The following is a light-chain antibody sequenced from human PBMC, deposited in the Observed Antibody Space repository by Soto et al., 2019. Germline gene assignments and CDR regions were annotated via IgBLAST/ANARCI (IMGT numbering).Light chain of an antibody. J-gene: IGKJ1*01. CDR2: GAS. CDR1: QSVSDN. Sequence: EIVMTQSPATLSVSPGERATLSCRASQSVSDNLAWYQQKPGQAPRLLIYGASARATGIPATFTGSVSGKEFTLTISSLQSEDFAVYYCQQYNNWPRTFGQGTKVEIK. CDR3: QQYNNWPRT. V-gene: IGKV3-15*01.